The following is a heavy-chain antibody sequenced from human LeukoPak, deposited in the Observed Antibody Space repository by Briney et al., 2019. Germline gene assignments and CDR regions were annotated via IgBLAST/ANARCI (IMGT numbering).Heavy chain of an antibody. D-gene: IGHD3-16*01. CDR1: GGSISSYY. CDR2: IYYSGST. J-gene: IGHJ5*02. CDR3: ARVADLYYDYVWGSPNWFDP. V-gene: IGHV4-59*01. Sequence: SETLSLTCTVSGGSISSYYLSWIRQPPGKGLEWIGYIYYSGSTNYNPSLKSRVTISVDTSKNQFSLKLSSVTAADTAVYYCARVADLYYDYVWGSPNWFDPWGQGTLATVSS.